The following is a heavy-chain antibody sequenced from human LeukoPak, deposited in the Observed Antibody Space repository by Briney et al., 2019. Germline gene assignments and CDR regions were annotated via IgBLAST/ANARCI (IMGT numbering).Heavy chain of an antibody. CDR3: ARCKTGYSSSAGPPWDWFDP. J-gene: IGHJ5*02. V-gene: IGHV1-69*05. D-gene: IGHD6-6*01. CDR2: IIPIFGTA. CDR1: GYTFTSYD. Sequence: ASVKVSCKASGYTFTSYDINWVRQAPGQGLEWMGGIIPIFGTANYAQKFQGRVTITTDESTSTAYMELSSLRSEDTAVYYCARCKTGYSSSAGPPWDWFDPWGQGTLVTVSS.